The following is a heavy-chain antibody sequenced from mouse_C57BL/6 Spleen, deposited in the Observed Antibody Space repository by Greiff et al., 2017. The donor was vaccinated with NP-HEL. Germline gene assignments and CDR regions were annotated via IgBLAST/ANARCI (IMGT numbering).Heavy chain of an antibody. CDR1: GYTFTDYY. V-gene: IGHV1-19*01. CDR2: INPYNGGT. J-gene: IGHJ1*03. D-gene: IGHD2-4*01. CDR3: ARHDYDEDWYFDV. Sequence: DVKLQESGPVLVKPGASVKMSCKASGYTFTDYYMNWVKQSHGKSLEWIGVINPYNGGTSYNQKFKGKATLTVDKSSSTAYMELNSLTSEDSAVYYCARHDYDEDWYFDVWGTGTTVTVSS.